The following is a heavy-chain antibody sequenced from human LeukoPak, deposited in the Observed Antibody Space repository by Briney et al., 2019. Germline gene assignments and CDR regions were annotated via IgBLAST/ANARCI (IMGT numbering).Heavy chain of an antibody. CDR1: GGSFSAYY. CDR2: INHSGST. J-gene: IGHJ4*02. V-gene: IGHV4-34*01. CDR3: ARGVGGTHSGAFDS. Sequence: SETLSLTCAVYGGSFSAYYWTWIRQPPGKGLEWIGEINHSGSTNYNPSLKSRVIISVDTSKNQFSLELTSVTAADTAVYYCARGVGGTHSGAFDSWGQGTLVTVSS. D-gene: IGHD1-26*01.